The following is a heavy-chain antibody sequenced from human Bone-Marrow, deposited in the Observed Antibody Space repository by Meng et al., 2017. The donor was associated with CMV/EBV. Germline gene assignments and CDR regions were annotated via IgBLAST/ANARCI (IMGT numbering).Heavy chain of an antibody. CDR3: ARVGRVRFLQGWFDP. J-gene: IGHJ5*02. CDR2: IYCSGST. CDR1: GGSISSYY. Sequence: GSLRPSCTVPGGSISSYYWSWIRQLPGKGLEWNGYIYCSGSTNYNPSLKSRVTISVDKSKNQFSLKLSSVSAADTALYCCARVGRVRFLQGWFDPWGQGTLVTVSS. V-gene: IGHV4-59*12. D-gene: IGHD4-11*01.